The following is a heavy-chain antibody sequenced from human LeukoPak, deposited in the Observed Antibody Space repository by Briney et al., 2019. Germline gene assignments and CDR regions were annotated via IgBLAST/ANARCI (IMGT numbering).Heavy chain of an antibody. CDR2: MSHTGST. Sequence: SETLSLTCTVSGDSISSGTYFWGWIRQPPGKGLEWIASMSHTGSTYYNPSLKSRVTISIDTSNNQFSLRLSSVTAADTAVYYCARHPDLHFWGQGTLVTVSS. J-gene: IGHJ4*02. V-gene: IGHV4-39*07. CDR3: ARHPDLHF. CDR1: GDSISSGTYF.